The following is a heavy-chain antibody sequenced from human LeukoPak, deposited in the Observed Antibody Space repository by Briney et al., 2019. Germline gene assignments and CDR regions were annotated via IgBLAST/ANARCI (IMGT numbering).Heavy chain of an antibody. CDR3: TTEVVVVVAATNWFDP. CDR1: GFTFSNAW. V-gene: IGHV3-15*01. CDR2: IKSKTDGGTT. J-gene: IGHJ5*02. D-gene: IGHD2-15*01. Sequence: GGSLRLSCAASGFTFSNAWMSWVRQAPGKGLEWVGCIKSKTDGGTTDYAAPVKGRFTISRDDSKNTLYLQMNSLKTEDTAVYYCTTEVVVVVAATNWFDPWGQGTLVTVPS.